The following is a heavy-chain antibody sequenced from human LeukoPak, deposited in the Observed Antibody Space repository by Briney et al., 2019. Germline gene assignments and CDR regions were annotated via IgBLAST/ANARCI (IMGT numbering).Heavy chain of an antibody. J-gene: IGHJ4*02. CDR3: AKQLDVATPSFDY. D-gene: IGHD5-12*01. CDR2: ISYDGSNK. V-gene: IGHV3-30*18. CDR1: GFTFSSYG. Sequence: GGSLRLSCAASGFTFSSYGMHWVRQAPSKGLEWVAVISYDGSNKYYADSVKGRFTISRDNSKNTLYLQMNSLRAEDTAVYYCAKQLDVATPSFDYWGQGTLVTVSS.